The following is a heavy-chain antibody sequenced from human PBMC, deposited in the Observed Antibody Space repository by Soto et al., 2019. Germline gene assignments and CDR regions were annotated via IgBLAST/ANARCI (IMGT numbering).Heavy chain of an antibody. V-gene: IGHV2-5*02. D-gene: IGHD3-9*01. J-gene: IGHJ4*02. CDR3: AHRRGDLLTGHYYFDY. CDR1: GFSLNTRGVG. Sequence: QITLKESGPTLVKPTQTLTLTCTFSGFSLNTRGVGVGWIRQPPGKALEWLALISWDGEKRYRQSLKSRLTITKDTSENQVVLTRTNMDPVDTATYCSAHRRGDLLTGHYYFDYWGQGTLVTVSS. CDR2: ISWDGEK.